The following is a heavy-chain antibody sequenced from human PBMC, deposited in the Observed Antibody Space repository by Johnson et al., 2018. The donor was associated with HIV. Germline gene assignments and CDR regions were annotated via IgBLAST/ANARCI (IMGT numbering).Heavy chain of an antibody. V-gene: IGHV3-33*01. CDR3: ARPGGDPLTDDAFDI. D-gene: IGHD2-21*02. CDR2: IWYDGSNK. J-gene: IGHJ3*02. CDR1: GFSFSDYY. Sequence: VQLVESGGGLVQPGGSLRLSCAASGFSFSDYYMSWIRQAPGKGLEWVAVIWYDGSNKYYADSVKGRFTISRDNSKNTLYLQMNSLRAEDTAVYYCARPGGDPLTDDAFDIWGQGTMVTVSS.